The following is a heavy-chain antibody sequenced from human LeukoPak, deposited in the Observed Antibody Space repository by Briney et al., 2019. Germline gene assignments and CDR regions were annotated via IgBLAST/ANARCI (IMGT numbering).Heavy chain of an antibody. V-gene: IGHV4-34*01. CDR2: INHSGST. D-gene: IGHD2-2*01. CDR3: ARNIVVGGYYYYYMDV. CDR1: GGSFSGYY. J-gene: IGHJ6*03. Sequence: SETLSLTCAVYGGSFSGYYWSWIRQPPGKGLEWIGEINHSGSTNYNPSLKSQVTISVDTSKNQFSLKLSSVTAADTAVYYCARNIVVGGYYYYYMDVWGKGTTVTISS.